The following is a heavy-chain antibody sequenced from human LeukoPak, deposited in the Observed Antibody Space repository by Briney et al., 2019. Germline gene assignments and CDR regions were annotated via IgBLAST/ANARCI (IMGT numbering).Heavy chain of an antibody. CDR2: IYYSGST. CDR1: GGSISSSSYY. CDR3: ARHQAEAGFRGDFDY. J-gene: IGHJ4*02. Sequence: SETLSLTCTVSGGSISSSSYYWGWIRQPPGKGLEWIGSIYYSGSTYYNPSLKSRVTISVDTSRNQFSLKLRSVTAADAAVYYCARHQAEAGFRGDFDYWGQGTLVTVSS. V-gene: IGHV4-39*01. D-gene: IGHD6-13*01.